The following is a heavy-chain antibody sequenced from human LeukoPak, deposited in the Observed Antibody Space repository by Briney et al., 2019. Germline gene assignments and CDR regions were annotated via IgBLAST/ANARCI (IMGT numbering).Heavy chain of an antibody. J-gene: IGHJ6*03. V-gene: IGHV1-2*02. D-gene: IGHD1-26*01. CDR2: INPNSGGT. CDR1: GYTFTGYS. Sequence: ASVKVSCKASGYTFTGYSLHWVRQAPGQGLEWMGWINPNSGGTNYAQKFQGRVTMTRDTSISTAYMELSRLRSDDAAVYYCASGGTRASYYYYMDVWGKGTTVTVSS. CDR3: ASGGTRASYYYYMDV.